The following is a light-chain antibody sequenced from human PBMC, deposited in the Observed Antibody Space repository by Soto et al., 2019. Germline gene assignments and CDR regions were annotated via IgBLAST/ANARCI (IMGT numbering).Light chain of an antibody. Sequence: QSVLTQPASVSGSPGQAITISCSGTSNDVGAFNYVSWYQQHPGKAPKLIIYDVSKRPSGVSNRFSGSKSGNTASLTISGLQAEDEADYYCSSYTGISNYVFGTGTKVTVL. CDR1: SNDVGAFNY. V-gene: IGLV2-14*03. J-gene: IGLJ1*01. CDR3: SSYTGISNYV. CDR2: DVS.